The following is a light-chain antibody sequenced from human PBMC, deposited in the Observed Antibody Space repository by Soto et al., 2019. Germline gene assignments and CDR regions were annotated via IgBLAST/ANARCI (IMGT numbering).Light chain of an antibody. J-gene: IGLJ1*01. CDR2: EVT. V-gene: IGLV2-14*03. Sequence: QSALTQPASVSGSPGQSITISCTGTSSDVGGYNYVSWSQQHPGKAPKLLISEVTNRPSGVSNRFSGSKSGNTASLTISGLPADDEADYYCSSYTASSTLLFGTGTKVTVL. CDR3: SSYTASSTLL. CDR1: SSDVGGYNY.